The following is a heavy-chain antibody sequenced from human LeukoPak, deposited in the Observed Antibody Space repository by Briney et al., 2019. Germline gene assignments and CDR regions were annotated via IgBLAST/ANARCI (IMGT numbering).Heavy chain of an antibody. V-gene: IGHV3-30*18. D-gene: IGHD2-2*01. J-gene: IGHJ4*02. CDR2: ISYDGSNK. Sequence: GSLRLSCAASGFTFSSYGMHWVRQAPGKGLEWVAVISYDGSNKYYADSVKGRFTISRDNSKNTLYLQMNSLRAEDTAVYYCAKDREAYCSSTSCYSFFDYWGQGTLVTVSS. CDR3: AKDREAYCSSTSCYSFFDY. CDR1: GFTFSSYG.